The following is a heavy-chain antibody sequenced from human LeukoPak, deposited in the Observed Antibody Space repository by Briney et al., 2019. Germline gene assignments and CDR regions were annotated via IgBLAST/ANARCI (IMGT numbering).Heavy chain of an antibody. V-gene: IGHV3-7*03. J-gene: IGHJ4*02. CDR1: GFTFSSYW. CDR3: ASSPVAGSYDHFDY. D-gene: IGHD6-19*01. Sequence: PGGSLRLSCAASGFTFSSYWMSWVRQAPGKGLEWVANIKQDGSEKYYVDSVKGRFTISRDNAKNSLYLQMNSLRAEDTAVYYCASSPVAGSYDHFDYWGQGTLVTVSS. CDR2: IKQDGSEK.